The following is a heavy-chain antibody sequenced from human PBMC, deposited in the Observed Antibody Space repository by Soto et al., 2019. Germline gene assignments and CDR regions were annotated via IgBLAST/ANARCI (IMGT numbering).Heavy chain of an antibody. Sequence: ASVKVSCKASGYTFTSYAMHWVRQAPGQRLEWMGWINAGNGNTKYSQKFQGRVTITRDTSASTAYMELSSLRSEDTAVYYCAKVAGAGTRPRFDPWGQGTLVSVSS. V-gene: IGHV1-3*01. D-gene: IGHD6-13*01. CDR1: GYTFTSYA. CDR3: AKVAGAGTRPRFDP. CDR2: INAGNGNT. J-gene: IGHJ5*02.